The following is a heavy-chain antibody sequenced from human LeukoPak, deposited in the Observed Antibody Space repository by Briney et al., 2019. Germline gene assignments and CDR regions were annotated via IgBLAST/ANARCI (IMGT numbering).Heavy chain of an antibody. Sequence: GGALRLSCADSGFTFSSYAMSWVRQAPGKGLEGVSAISGSGGSTYYADSVKGRFTIPRDNSKNTLYLQMNSLRAEDTAVYYCAKDPTIVVVPAATGYNYWGQGTLVTVSS. J-gene: IGHJ4*02. V-gene: IGHV3-23*01. CDR3: AKDPTIVVVPAATGYNY. D-gene: IGHD2-2*01. CDR1: GFTFSSYA. CDR2: ISGSGGST.